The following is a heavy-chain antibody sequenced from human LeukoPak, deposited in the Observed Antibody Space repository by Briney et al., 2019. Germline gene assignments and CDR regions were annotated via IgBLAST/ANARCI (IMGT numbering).Heavy chain of an antibody. CDR2: IYHSGTT. D-gene: IGHD5-24*01. CDR1: GYSISSGYY. J-gene: IGHJ4*02. Sequence: KPSETLSLTCAVSGYSISSGYYWGWIRQPPGKGLEWIGTIYHSGTTYYNPSLESRVTISVGTSKNQFSLKLSSVTAADTAVYYCARGLHIIDYWGQGTLVTVSS. V-gene: IGHV4-38-2*01. CDR3: ARGLHIIDY.